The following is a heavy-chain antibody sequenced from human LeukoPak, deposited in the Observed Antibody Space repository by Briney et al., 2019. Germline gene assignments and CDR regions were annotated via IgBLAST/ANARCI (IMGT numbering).Heavy chain of an antibody. CDR2: INPSGGST. V-gene: IGHV1-46*01. Sequence: ASQKSSCKASGYTFTRYYMHWVRQTPGQGLEWMGIINPSGGSTRYAQKFQSRVTMTRDTSTRTVYMELSSLRSEDTAVYYCANQKGVGVTPSLDCWGQGTLVTVSS. J-gene: IGHJ4*02. CDR3: ANQKGVGVTPSLDC. D-gene: IGHD3-22*01. CDR1: GYTFTRYY.